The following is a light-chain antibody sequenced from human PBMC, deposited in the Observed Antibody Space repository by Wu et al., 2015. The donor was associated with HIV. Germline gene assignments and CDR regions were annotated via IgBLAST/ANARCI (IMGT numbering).Light chain of an antibody. CDR1: QSISSW. Sequence: DIQTTQSPSTLSASVGDRVTITCRASQSISSWLAWYQQKPGKAPKLLIYKASTLESGVPSRFSGSGSGTEFTLTISSLQPDDFATYYCQQYSTYHSFGQGTKLEI. CDR2: KAS. CDR3: QQYSTYHS. V-gene: IGKV1-5*03. J-gene: IGKJ2*03.